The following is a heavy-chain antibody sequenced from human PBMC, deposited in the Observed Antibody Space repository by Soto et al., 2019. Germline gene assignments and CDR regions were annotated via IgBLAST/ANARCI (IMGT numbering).Heavy chain of an antibody. V-gene: IGHV3-23*01. J-gene: IGHJ4*02. CDR2: ISGSGGTT. D-gene: IGHD2-2*01. CDR1: GFTFRNYA. CDR3: AKDRSSTSCYAFDY. Sequence: EVQLLESGEGLVQPGGSLRLSCAASGFTFRNYAMSWARQAPGKGLEWVSAISGSGGTTHYADSVKGRFTISRDNSKNTLYLQMNSLRVEDTAVYYCAKDRSSTSCYAFDYWGQGSLVTVSS.